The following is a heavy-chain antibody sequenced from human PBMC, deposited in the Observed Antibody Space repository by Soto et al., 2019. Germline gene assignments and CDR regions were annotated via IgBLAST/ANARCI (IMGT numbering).Heavy chain of an antibody. CDR1: GGSSRGYY. CDR3: ARNRGVTTGDY. Sequence: SETLSLNCAVYGGSSRGYYWSWIRQPPGKGLEWIGEINHSGSTNYNPSLKSRVTISVDTSKNQFSLKLSSVTAADTAVYYCARNRGVTTGDYWGQGTLVTVSS. V-gene: IGHV4-34*01. J-gene: IGHJ4*02. D-gene: IGHD4-17*01. CDR2: INHSGST.